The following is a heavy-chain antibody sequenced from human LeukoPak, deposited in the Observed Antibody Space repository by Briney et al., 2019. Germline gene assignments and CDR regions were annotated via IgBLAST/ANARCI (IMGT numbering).Heavy chain of an antibody. D-gene: IGHD5-12*01. CDR3: ARVVVATLSRNDWFDP. CDR2: IYYSGST. J-gene: IGHJ5*02. CDR1: GGSISSYY. Sequence: SETLSLTCTVSGGSISSYYWSWIRQPPGKGLEWIGYIYYSGSTNYNPSLKSRVTISVDTSKNQFSLKLSSVTAADTAVYYCARVVVATLSRNDWFDPWGQGTLVTVSS. V-gene: IGHV4-59*01.